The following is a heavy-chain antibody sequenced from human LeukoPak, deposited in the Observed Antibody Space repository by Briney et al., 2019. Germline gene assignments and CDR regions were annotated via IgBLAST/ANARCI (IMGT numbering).Heavy chain of an antibody. V-gene: IGHV3-53*01. CDR3: ARGGYDFWSGYPDAFDI. CDR1: GFTVSSNY. CDR2: IYSGGST. Sequence: GGSLRLSSAASGFTVSSNYMSWVRQAPGKGLEWVSVIYSGGSTYYADSVKGRFTISRDNSKNTLYLQMNSLRAEDTAVYYCARGGYDFWSGYPDAFDIWGQGTMVTVSS. J-gene: IGHJ3*02. D-gene: IGHD3-3*01.